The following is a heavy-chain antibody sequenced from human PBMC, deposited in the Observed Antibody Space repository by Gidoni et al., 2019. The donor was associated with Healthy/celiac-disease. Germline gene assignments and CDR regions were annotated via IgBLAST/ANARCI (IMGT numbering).Heavy chain of an antibody. J-gene: IGHJ4*02. Sequence: EVQLVESGGGLVKPGGSLRLSCAASGFTFSSYSMNWVRQAPGKGLEWVSSISSSSSYIYYADSVKGRFTISRDNAKNSLYLQMNSLRAEDTAVYDCARGDGGFNYGGEGADFDYWGQGTLVTVSS. CDR1: GFTFSSYS. V-gene: IGHV3-21*01. D-gene: IGHD4-17*01. CDR2: ISSSSSYI. CDR3: ARGDGGFNYGGEGADFDY.